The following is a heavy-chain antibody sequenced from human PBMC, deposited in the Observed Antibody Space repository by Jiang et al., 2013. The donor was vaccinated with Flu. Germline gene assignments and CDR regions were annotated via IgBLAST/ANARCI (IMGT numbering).Heavy chain of an antibody. CDR3: ARERRLPNPTYYYDSSGYYLGYWNDY. CDR2: INPNSGGT. J-gene: IGHJ4*02. D-gene: IGHD3-22*01. CDR1: GYTFTGYY. V-gene: IGHV1-2*02. Sequence: VMLVESGAEVKKPGASVKVSCKASGYTFTGYYMHWVRQAPGQGLEWMGWINPNSGGTNYAQKFQGRVTMTRDTSISTAYMELSRLRSDDTAVYYCARERRLPNPTYYYDSSGYYLGYWNDYWGQGTLVTVSS.